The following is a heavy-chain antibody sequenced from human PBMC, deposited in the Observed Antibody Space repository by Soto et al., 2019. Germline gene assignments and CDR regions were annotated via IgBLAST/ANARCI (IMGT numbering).Heavy chain of an antibody. CDR3: AKNHQRAPSRDGYNLIDY. D-gene: IGHD5-12*01. Sequence: ESVGGVVQPGRSLRLSCVASGFTFSDYGMHWVRQAPGKGLEWVAVIAYDGSNKYYADSVKGRFTISRDNSKSTLYLQMDSLRAEDTAVYYCAKNHQRAPSRDGYNLIDYWGQGTLVTVSS. CDR2: IAYDGSNK. CDR1: GFTFSDYG. V-gene: IGHV3-30*18. J-gene: IGHJ4*02.